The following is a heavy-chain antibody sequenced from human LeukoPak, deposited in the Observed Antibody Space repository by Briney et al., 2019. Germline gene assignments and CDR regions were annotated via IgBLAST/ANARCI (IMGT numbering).Heavy chain of an antibody. CDR1: GYSISSGYY. J-gene: IGHJ4*02. D-gene: IGHD1-26*01. CDR2: IYRSGST. V-gene: IGHV4-38-2*02. CDR3: ARVSGSYFVDN. Sequence: PSETLSLTCIVSGYSISSGYYWGWIRQPPGEGLEWIGNIYRSGSTYYNPSLKSRVTISVDTSKNQFSLKLSSVTAADTAVYYFARVSGSYFVDNWGQGTLVTVSS.